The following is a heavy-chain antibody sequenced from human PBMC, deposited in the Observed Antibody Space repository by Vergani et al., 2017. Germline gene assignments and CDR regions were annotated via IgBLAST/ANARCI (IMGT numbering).Heavy chain of an antibody. J-gene: IGHJ4*02. V-gene: IGHV3-23*01. CDR2: ISGSGGST. D-gene: IGHD3-22*01. CDR1: GFTFSSYA. CDR3: AKDVPYYYDSSGYYLDYYFDY. Sequence: EVQLLESGGGLVQPGGSLRLSCAASGFTFSSYAMSWVRQAPGKGLEWVSAISGSGGSTYYADSVKGRFTISRDKSKNTLYLQMNSLRAEDTAVYYCAKDVPYYYDSSGYYLDYYFDYWGQGTLVTVSS.